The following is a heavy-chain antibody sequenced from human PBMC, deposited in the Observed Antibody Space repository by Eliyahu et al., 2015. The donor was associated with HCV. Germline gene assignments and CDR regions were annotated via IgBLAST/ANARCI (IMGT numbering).Heavy chain of an antibody. V-gene: IGHV4-59*01. J-gene: IGHJ4*02. CDR1: GRSIDNYY. CDR3: ARGGWSLDY. CDR2: IYYTGTT. D-gene: IGHD6-19*01. Sequence: QVQLQESGPGLVKPSETLSLTCTVSGRSIDNYYWSWIRRPPGKGLEWVGYIYYTGTTDYNLSLRSRVTMSVDTSKNQFSLKLTSVTAADTAIYYCARGGWSLDYWGRGTLVTVSS.